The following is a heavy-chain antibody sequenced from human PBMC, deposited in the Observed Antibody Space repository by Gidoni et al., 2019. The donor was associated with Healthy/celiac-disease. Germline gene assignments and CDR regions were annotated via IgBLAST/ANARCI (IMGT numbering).Heavy chain of an antibody. CDR3: ARGLPREYQLLFYYYGMDV. D-gene: IGHD2-2*01. J-gene: IGHJ6*02. CDR1: GYTFTSHY. Sequence: QVQLVQSGAEVKKPGASVKVSCQASGYTFTSHYIPWVRQAPGQGLEWMGIINPSGGSTSYAQKFQGRVTMTRDTSTSTVYMELSSLRSEDTAVYYCARGLPREYQLLFYYYGMDVWGQGTTVTVSS. CDR2: INPSGGST. V-gene: IGHV1-46*01.